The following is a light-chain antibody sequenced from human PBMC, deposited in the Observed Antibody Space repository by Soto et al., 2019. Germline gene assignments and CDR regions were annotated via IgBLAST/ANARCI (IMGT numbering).Light chain of an antibody. CDR3: QHGKTCPFT. J-gene: IGKJ3*01. V-gene: IGKV1-12*01. CDR1: HGVSGW. Sequence: IQMTQSPSSVSASVGDTVTLSCQTSHGVSGWLAWYQQKPGKAPTLLIYTVSNLQSGVPSRFSGSGSGTDFSLTITNLQPEDFATYFCQHGKTCPFTFGPGTKVEVK. CDR2: TVS.